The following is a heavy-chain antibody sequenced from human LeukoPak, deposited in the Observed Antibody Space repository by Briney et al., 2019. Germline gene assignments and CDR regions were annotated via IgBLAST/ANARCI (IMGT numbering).Heavy chain of an antibody. Sequence: GGSLRLSCAASGFTFSSYAMRWVRQAPGKGLEWVSAISGSGGSTYYADSVKGRFTISRDNSKNTLYLQMNSLRAEDTAVYYCAKGPSFDDFWSGYPYYFDYWGQGTLVTVSS. CDR1: GFTFSSYA. J-gene: IGHJ4*02. CDR2: ISGSGGST. V-gene: IGHV3-23*01. D-gene: IGHD3-3*01. CDR3: AKGPSFDDFWSGYPYYFDY.